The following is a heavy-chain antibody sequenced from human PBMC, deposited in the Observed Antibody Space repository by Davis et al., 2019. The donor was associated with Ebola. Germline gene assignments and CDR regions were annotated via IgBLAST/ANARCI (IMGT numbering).Heavy chain of an antibody. J-gene: IGHJ4*02. CDR1: GYTFTNYG. V-gene: IGHV1-18*04. D-gene: IGHD1-1*01. CDR3: ARAQFPTTSDH. CDR2: IIPIFGTA. Sequence: AASVKVSCKASGYTFTNYGLSWVRQAPGQGLEWMGGIIPIFGTANYAQKFQGRVTITRDTSASTAYMEVGSLRSDDTAVYYCARAQFPTTSDHWGQGTLVTVSS.